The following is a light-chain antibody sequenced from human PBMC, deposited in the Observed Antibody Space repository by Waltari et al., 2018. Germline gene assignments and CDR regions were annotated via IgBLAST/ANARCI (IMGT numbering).Light chain of an antibody. Sequence: EVVMTQSPATLSVSPGERATLSCRASQNIYTNLAWYQQSPGQPPRLLIYRASARTSCVPARFSGSGSGTEFTLTISSLQSEDSAVYYCQQYNVWPLITFGQGTRLEFK. CDR1: QNIYTN. V-gene: IGKV3-15*01. CDR3: QQYNVWPLIT. J-gene: IGKJ5*01. CDR2: RAS.